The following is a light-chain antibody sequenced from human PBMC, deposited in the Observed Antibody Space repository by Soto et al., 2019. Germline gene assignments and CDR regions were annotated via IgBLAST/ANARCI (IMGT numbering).Light chain of an antibody. Sequence: QSALTQPASVSGSPGQSITISCTGASSDVGGYNYVSWYQHHPGKAPKLMIYEVSTRPSGVSSRFSGPKSGNTASLTISGLQAEDEADYYCSSYTSTSSVYVFGTGTKLTVL. CDR2: EVS. J-gene: IGLJ1*01. V-gene: IGLV2-14*01. CDR3: SSYTSTSSVYV. CDR1: SSDVGGYNY.